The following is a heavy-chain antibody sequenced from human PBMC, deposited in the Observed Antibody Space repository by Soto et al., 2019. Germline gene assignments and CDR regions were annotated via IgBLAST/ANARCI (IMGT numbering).Heavy chain of an antibody. D-gene: IGHD3-3*01. CDR2: IYWDDDK. CDR1: GFSLTTSGVG. Sequence: QITLNESGPPVVSPTETLTLTCRFSGFSLTTSGVGVGWIRQSPGKAPEWLALIYWDDDKRYSASLKSRLTNTKDTAKNRVVLTVSDLDPTDTATYYCAHRVLRTVFGLVTTTAVYFDFWGQGTPVAVSS. V-gene: IGHV2-5*02. J-gene: IGHJ4*02. CDR3: AHRVLRTVFGLVTTTAVYFDF.